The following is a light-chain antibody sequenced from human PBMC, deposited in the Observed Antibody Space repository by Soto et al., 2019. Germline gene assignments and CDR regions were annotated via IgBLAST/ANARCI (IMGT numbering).Light chain of an antibody. Sequence: DIQMTQSPSSVSASVGDRVTITCRASQTITNYLNWYQHKPGKAPRLLIYGASGLESGVPSRFSGSGSGRDFTLIISGLQPQDFATYYCQQSSSPRWTFGQGTKVEI. V-gene: IGKV1-39*01. CDR1: QTITNY. CDR3: QQSSSPRWT. CDR2: GAS. J-gene: IGKJ1*01.